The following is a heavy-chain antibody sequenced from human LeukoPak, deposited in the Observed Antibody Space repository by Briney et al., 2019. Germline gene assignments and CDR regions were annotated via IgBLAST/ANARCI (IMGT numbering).Heavy chain of an antibody. CDR1: GGSFSGYY. Sequence: SETLSLTCAVYGGSFSGYYWSWIRQPPGKGLEWIGSSHYSGITFYNPSFKSRVTISVDTSKNQFSLRLSSVTATDTAVFYCARLNMGAPIDYWGQGTLVTVSS. CDR2: SHYSGIT. D-gene: IGHD1-26*01. V-gene: IGHV4-34*01. CDR3: ARLNMGAPIDY. J-gene: IGHJ4*02.